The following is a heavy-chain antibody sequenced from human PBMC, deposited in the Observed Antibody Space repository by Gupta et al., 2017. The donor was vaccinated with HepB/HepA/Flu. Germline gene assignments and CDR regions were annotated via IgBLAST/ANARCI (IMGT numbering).Heavy chain of an antibody. CDR1: GGTFSSYA. D-gene: IGHD5-24*01. V-gene: IGHV1-69*04. CDR2: IIPILGIA. CDR3: ARDERDGYEEPLWYFDY. Sequence: QVQLVQSGAEVKKPGSSVKVSCKASGGTFSSYAISWVRQAPGQGLEWMGRIIPILGIANYAQKFQGRVTITADKSTSTAYMELSSLRSEDTAVYYCARDERDGYEEPLWYFDYWGQGTLVTVSS. J-gene: IGHJ4*02.